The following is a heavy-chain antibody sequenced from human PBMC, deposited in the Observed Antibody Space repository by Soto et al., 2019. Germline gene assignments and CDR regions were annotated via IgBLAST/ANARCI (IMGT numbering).Heavy chain of an antibody. CDR2: ISGSGGST. V-gene: IGHV3-23*01. D-gene: IGHD3-10*01. CDR1: GFTFSSYA. CDR3: AKGPPRITMVRGVISDWFDP. Sequence: PGGSLRLSCAASGFTFSSYAMSWVRQAPGKGLEWVSAISGSGGSTYYADSVKGRFTISRDNSKNTLYLQMNSLRAEDTAVYYCAKGPPRITMVRGVISDWFDPWGQGTLVTVSS. J-gene: IGHJ5*02.